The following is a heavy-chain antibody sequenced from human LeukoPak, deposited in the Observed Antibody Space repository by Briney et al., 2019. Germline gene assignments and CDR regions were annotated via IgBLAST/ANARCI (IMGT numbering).Heavy chain of an antibody. CDR2: INPSGGST. Sequence: GASVKASCKASGYTFTSYYLHWVRQAPGQGLEWTGIINPSGGSTSYAQKFQGRVTMTRDTSTSTVYMELSSLRSEDTAVYYCARVSPSVVFEIAAAEGNWFDPWGQGTLVTVSS. D-gene: IGHD6-13*01. CDR3: ARVSPSVVFEIAAAEGNWFDP. V-gene: IGHV1-46*01. CDR1: GYTFTSYY. J-gene: IGHJ5*02.